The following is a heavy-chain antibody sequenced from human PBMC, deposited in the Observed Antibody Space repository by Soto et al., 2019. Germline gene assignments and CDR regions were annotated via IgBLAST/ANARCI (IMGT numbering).Heavy chain of an antibody. V-gene: IGHV3-48*02. CDR3: ARDLAYSFDY. CDR1: GFIFSSFS. D-gene: IGHD3-16*01. J-gene: IGHJ4*02. CDR2: IRSDSNHI. Sequence: GGSLRLSCAASGFIFSSFSMNWIRQAPGKGLEWLSYIRSDSNHIGYADSVRGRFTISSDIAKNYLFLQMSSLRDEDTAVYYCARDLAYSFDYLGQGTLVTVSS.